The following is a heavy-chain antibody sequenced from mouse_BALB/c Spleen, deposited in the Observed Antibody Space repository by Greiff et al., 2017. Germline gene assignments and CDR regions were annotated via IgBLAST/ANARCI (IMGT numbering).Heavy chain of an antibody. CDR3: ARGGLLR. D-gene: IGHD1-1*01. CDR1: GYSITSGYY. CDR2: ISYDGSN. J-gene: IGHJ2*01. V-gene: IGHV3-6*02. Sequence: EVQLVESGPGLVKPSQSLSLTCSVTGYSITSGYYWNWIRQFPGNKLEWMGYISYDGSNNYNPSLKNRISITRDTSKNQFFLKLNSVTTEDTATYYCARGGLLRWGQGTTLTVSS.